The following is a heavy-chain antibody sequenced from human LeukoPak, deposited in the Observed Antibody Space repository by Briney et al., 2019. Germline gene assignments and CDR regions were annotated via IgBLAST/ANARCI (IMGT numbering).Heavy chain of an antibody. CDR3: ARSTVTTGGLDY. CDR1: GGSISSGDYY. Sequence: SSETLSLTCTVSGGSISSGDYYWSWIRQPPGKGLEWIGYIYYSGSTYYNPSLKSRVTISVDTSKNQFSLKLSSVTAADTAVYYCARSTVTTGGLDYWGQGTLVTVSS. D-gene: IGHD4-17*01. J-gene: IGHJ4*02. CDR2: IYYSGST. V-gene: IGHV4-30-4*01.